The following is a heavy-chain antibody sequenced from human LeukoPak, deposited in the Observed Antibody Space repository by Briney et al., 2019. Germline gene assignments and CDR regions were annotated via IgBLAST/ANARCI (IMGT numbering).Heavy chain of an antibody. CDR2: MKPDGSES. CDR1: GLTFSGCW. V-gene: IGHV3-7*01. CDR3: ARDRGRNSFDY. Sequence: PGGALRLSCAGSGLTFSGCWITWLRQAPGRGREGVASMKPDGSESWYVDSVKGRFTISRDNSKNLLYLQLTSLRAEDTALYYCARDRGRNSFDYWGQGTLVSVSS. J-gene: IGHJ4*02. D-gene: IGHD1-14*01.